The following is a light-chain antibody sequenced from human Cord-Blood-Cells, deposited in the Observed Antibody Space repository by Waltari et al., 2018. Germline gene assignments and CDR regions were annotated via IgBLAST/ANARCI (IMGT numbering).Light chain of an antibody. CDR1: QSVSSY. CDR2: DAS. J-gene: IGKJ2*03. Sequence: EIVLTQSPATLSLSPGERATLSCRASQSVSSYLAWYPQKPGQAHRLLIYDASNRATGTPARFSGSGSGTDFTLTISSLEPEDFAVYYCQQRSNWLYSFGQGTKLEIK. V-gene: IGKV3-11*01. CDR3: QQRSNWLYS.